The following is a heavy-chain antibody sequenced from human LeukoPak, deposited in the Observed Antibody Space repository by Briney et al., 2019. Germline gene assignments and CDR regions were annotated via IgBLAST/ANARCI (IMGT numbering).Heavy chain of an antibody. J-gene: IGHJ4*02. CDR2: ISSSGSTI. CDR3: VRDYRACFDY. V-gene: IGHV3-11*01. D-gene: IGHD3-16*02. Sequence: GGSLRLSCAASEFTFSDYYMSWIRQAPGKGLEWVSYISSSGSTIYYADSVKGRFTISRDNAKNSLYLQMNCLRAEDTAVYYCVRDYRACFDYWGQGTLVTVSS. CDR1: EFTFSDYY.